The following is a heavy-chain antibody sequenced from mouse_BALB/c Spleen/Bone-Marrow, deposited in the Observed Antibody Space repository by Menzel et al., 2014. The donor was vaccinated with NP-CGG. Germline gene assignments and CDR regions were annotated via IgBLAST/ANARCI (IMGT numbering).Heavy chain of an antibody. V-gene: IGHV1-4*01. J-gene: IGHJ4*01. CDR1: GYTFTRYT. Sequence: QVQLQQSGAELARPGASVKMSCQASGYTFTRYTMHWEKQRPGQGLEWIGYINPSSAYTNYNQKFKDKVTLTADKSSSTAYMQLSSLTSEDSAVYYCTIRYYAMDYWGQGTSVTVSS. CDR3: TIRYYAMDY. D-gene: IGHD1-1*01. CDR2: INPSSAYT.